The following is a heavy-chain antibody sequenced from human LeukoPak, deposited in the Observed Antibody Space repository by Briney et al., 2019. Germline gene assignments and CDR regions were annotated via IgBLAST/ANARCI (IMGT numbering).Heavy chain of an antibody. CDR3: ARDGYCTNGVCNPFDY. Sequence: GASVKVSCKASGGTFSSYAISWVRQAPGQGLEWMGGIIPIFGTANYAQKFQGRVTITTDESTSTAYMELSSLRSEDTAVYYCARDGYCTNGVCNPFDYWGQGTLVTVSS. CDR2: IIPIFGTA. J-gene: IGHJ4*02. CDR1: GGTFSSYA. V-gene: IGHV1-69*05. D-gene: IGHD2-8*01.